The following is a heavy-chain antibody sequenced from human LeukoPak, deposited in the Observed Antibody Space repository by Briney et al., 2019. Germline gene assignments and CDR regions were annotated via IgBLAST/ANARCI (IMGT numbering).Heavy chain of an antibody. CDR3: TRDRYCSGGSCYKESYYFDY. V-gene: IGHV3-49*03. CDR2: IRSKAYGGTT. CDR1: GFTFGDYA. J-gene: IGHJ4*02. Sequence: PGGSLRLSCTASGFTFGDYAMSWFRQAPGKGLEWVGFIRSKAYGGTTEYAASVKGRFTISRDDSKSIAYLQMNSLKTEDTAVYYCTRDRYCSGGSCYKESYYFDYWGQGTLVTVSS. D-gene: IGHD2-15*01.